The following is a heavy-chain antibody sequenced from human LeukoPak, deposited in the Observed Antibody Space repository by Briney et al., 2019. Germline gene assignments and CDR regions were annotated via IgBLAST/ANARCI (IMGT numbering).Heavy chain of an antibody. V-gene: IGHV4-34*01. J-gene: IGHJ4*02. CDR2: IYYSGST. D-gene: IGHD6-19*01. Sequence: SETLSLTCAVYGGSFSGYYWSWIRQPPGKGLEWIGSIYYSGSTYYNPSLKSRVTISVDTSKNQFSLKLGSVTAADTAVYYCARREQWLAYFDYWGQGTLVTVSS. CDR1: GGSFSGYY. CDR3: ARREQWLAYFDY.